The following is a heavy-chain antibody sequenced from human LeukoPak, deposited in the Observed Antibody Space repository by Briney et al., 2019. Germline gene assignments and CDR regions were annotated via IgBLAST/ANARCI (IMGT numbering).Heavy chain of an antibody. D-gene: IGHD4-17*01. V-gene: IGHV4-38-2*02. Sequence: SETLSLTCTVSGYSLSSGFFCDWIRQPPGKGLEWIGEINHSGSTNYNPSLKSRVTISVDTSKNQFSLKLSSVTAADTAVYYCARGRDGRPRSFDIWGQGTMVTVSS. J-gene: IGHJ3*02. CDR2: INHSGST. CDR1: GYSLSSGFF. CDR3: ARGRDGRPRSFDI.